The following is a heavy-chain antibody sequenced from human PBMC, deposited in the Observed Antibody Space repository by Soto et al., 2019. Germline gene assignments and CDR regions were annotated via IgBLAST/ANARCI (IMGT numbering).Heavy chain of an antibody. Sequence: SVKVSCKASGYTFTSYGISWVRQAPGQGLEWMGGIIPIFGTANYAQKFQGRVTITADESTSTAYMELSSLRSEDTAVYYCARVGDPITMIVVVTNLYYYYGMDVWGQGTTVTVSS. D-gene: IGHD3-22*01. J-gene: IGHJ6*02. CDR1: GYTFTSYG. CDR2: IIPIFGTA. V-gene: IGHV1-69*13. CDR3: ARVGDPITMIVVVTNLYYYYGMDV.